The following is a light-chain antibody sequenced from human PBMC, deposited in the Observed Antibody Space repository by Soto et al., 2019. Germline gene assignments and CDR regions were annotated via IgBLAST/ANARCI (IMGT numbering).Light chain of an antibody. Sequence: DIQMTQSPSSLSASVGDRVTITCRASQSISSYLNWYQQKPGKAPRLLIYAASSLQSGVSSRFSGSGSGTDFNLTISSLQPEDFAIYYCQQSYTNPYIFGQGTKLEIK. CDR3: QQSYTNPYI. V-gene: IGKV1-39*01. CDR1: QSISSY. CDR2: AAS. J-gene: IGKJ2*01.